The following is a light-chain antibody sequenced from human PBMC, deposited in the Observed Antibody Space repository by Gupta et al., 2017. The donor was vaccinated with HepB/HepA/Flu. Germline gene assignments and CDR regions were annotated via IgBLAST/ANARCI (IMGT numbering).Light chain of an antibody. V-gene: IGLV2-23*02. Sequence: QSALTQPDSVSGPPGQSINISCTGISSDVGSYNLVSWYQQHPGKAPKLMIYEVSKRPSGVSNRFSGSKSGNTASLTISGLQAEDEADYYCCSYAGSSTHVVFGGGTKLTVL. CDR3: CSYAGSSTHVV. J-gene: IGLJ2*01. CDR1: SSDVGSYNL. CDR2: EVS.